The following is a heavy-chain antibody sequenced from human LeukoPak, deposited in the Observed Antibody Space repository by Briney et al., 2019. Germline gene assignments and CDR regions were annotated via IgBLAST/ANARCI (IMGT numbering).Heavy chain of an antibody. Sequence: SETLSLTCTVSGGSISSYYWSWIRQPAGKGLEWIGRIYTSGSTNYNPSLKSRVTISVDTSKNQFSLKLSSVTAADTAVYYCASSGYAQGYFDYWGQGALVTVSS. J-gene: IGHJ4*02. D-gene: IGHD5-12*01. V-gene: IGHV4-4*07. CDR1: GGSISSYY. CDR2: IYTSGST. CDR3: ASSGYAQGYFDY.